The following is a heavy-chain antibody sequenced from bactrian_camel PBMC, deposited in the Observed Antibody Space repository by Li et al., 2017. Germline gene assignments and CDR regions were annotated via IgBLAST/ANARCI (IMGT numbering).Heavy chain of an antibody. J-gene: IGHJ4*01. V-gene: IGHV3-3*01. CDR1: GDSYSSYC. CDR2: ISTGNGDT. CDR3: AAGATVIENYCRTRDFTD. Sequence: HVQLVESGGGSVRAGGSLRLSCVRSGDSYSSYCMGWFRQAPGKEREEIAAISTGNGDTYYVDSVKGRFTISRDDAKNTVYLQMNSLKPEDTAMYYCAAGATVIENYCRTRDFTDWGQGTQVTVST. D-gene: IGHD3*01.